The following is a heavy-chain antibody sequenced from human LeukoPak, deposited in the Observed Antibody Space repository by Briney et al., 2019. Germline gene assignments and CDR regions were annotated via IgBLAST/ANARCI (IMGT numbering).Heavy chain of an antibody. D-gene: IGHD6-19*01. CDR2: MYLGGTT. CDR3: AGLGGRYSTDWFYFFDY. J-gene: IGHJ4*02. Sequence: PSGTLSLTCVVSGGSISSLNLWSWLRQPPGKGLEWIGEMYLGGTTNFNPSLKSRVTILIDKSKNQLSLQLTSVTAADTAVYYCAGLGGRYSTDWFYFFDYWGQGALVTVSS. V-gene: IGHV4-4*02. CDR1: GGSISSLNL.